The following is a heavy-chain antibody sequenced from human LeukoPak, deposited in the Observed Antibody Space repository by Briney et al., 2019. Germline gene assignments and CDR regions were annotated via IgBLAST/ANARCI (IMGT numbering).Heavy chain of an antibody. J-gene: IGHJ4*02. CDR3: VSGTIFGVTITDC. CDR2: IYTGGSA. V-gene: IGHV3-53*01. CDR1: GLPVSTIL. Sequence: GGSLRLSCAASGLPVSTILVRWVRQAPGKGLEWVSIIYTGGSAQYAESVKGRFTISRDSSRNTVYLQMNSLRAEDTAVYYCVSGTIFGVTITDCWGQGTLVTVSS. D-gene: IGHD3-3*01.